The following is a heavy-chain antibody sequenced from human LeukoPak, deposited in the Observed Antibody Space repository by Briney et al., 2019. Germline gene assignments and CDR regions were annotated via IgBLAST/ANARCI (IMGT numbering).Heavy chain of an antibody. CDR2: ISSTGNAI. Sequence: PGGSLILSCVASGFPFNTYEMKWVRQAPGKGLEWISYISSTGNAIHYADSVKGRFTISRDNARNSLYLQMDSPRVEDTALYYCARVGAYAAINWWGQGTLVTVSS. D-gene: IGHD1-20*01. CDR1: GFPFNTYE. CDR3: ARVGAYAAINW. V-gene: IGHV3-48*03. J-gene: IGHJ4*02.